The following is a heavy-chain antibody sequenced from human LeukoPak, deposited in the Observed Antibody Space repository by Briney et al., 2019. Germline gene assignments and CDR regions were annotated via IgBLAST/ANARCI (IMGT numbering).Heavy chain of an antibody. CDR3: VRDSGIGELFWFDP. CDR2: INWNGGNT. J-gene: IGHJ5*02. V-gene: IGHV3-20*04. D-gene: IGHD3-10*01. CDR1: GFNFDDYG. Sequence: GGSLRLSCAASGFNFDDYGMSWLRQAPGKGLEGVSDINWNGGNTGYADSVQGRFSISRDNAKNSLYLQMNSLRAEDTAMYYCVRDSGIGELFWFDPWGQGTLVTVSS.